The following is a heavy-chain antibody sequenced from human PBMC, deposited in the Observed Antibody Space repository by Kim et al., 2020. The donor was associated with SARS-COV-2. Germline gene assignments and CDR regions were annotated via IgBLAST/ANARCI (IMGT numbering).Heavy chain of an antibody. CDR3: AKVYNILTGYFDPSPFQY. J-gene: IGHJ4*02. CDR2: ISYDGSDK. V-gene: IGHV3-30*18. D-gene: IGHD3-9*01. Sequence: GGSLRLSCAASGFTFSNYVMHWVRQALGKGLEWVAVISYDGSDKYYADSVKGRFTISRDNSKNTLYLQMNSLRAEDTAVYYCAKVYNILTGYFDPSPFQYWGQGTLVTVSS. CDR1: GFTFSNYV.